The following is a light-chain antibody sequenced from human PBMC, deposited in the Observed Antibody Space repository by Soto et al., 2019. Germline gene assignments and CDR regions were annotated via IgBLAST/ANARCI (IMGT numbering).Light chain of an antibody. Sequence: QSVLTQPRSVSGSPGQSVTISCTGTSSDVGGYNFVSWYQQHPGKAPKLIIYDVTKRPSGVPHRFSGSKSANTASLTISGLQPEDEADYFCSSDVSGYSLGVFGGGTKLTVL. CDR3: SSDVSGYSLGV. J-gene: IGLJ3*02. V-gene: IGLV2-11*01. CDR2: DVT. CDR1: SSDVGGYNF.